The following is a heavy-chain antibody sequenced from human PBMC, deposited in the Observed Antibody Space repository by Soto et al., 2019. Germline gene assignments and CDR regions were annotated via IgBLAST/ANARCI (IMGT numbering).Heavy chain of an antibody. CDR2: IKEDGNEK. Sequence: EVQLVESGGGLVQPGGSLRLSCAASAFTFRNYWMSWVRQAPGKGLECVAKIKEDGNEKYYVDSVKGRFTISRDNAKNSVYLQMDSLTVEDTAMYYCARASSSTSGAIDYWGQGTLVTVSS. CDR1: AFTFRNYW. CDR3: ARASSSTSGAIDY. V-gene: IGHV3-7*04. J-gene: IGHJ4*02. D-gene: IGHD2-2*01.